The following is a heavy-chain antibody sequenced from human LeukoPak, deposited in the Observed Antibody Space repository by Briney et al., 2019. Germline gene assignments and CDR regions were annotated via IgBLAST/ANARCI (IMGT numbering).Heavy chain of an antibody. CDR3: AKAPGGGNWN. Sequence: PGGALRLSWVAPGFTFSTYAMTWVRQAPGKGLGGVSVISGSGRSGTNYADSVKGRFTISRDNSKNTLYLQMNSLRVEDTAIYYCAKAPGGGNWNWGQGTLVTVSS. CDR2: ISGSGRSGT. CDR1: GFTFSTYA. D-gene: IGHD4-23*01. J-gene: IGHJ4*02. V-gene: IGHV3-23*01.